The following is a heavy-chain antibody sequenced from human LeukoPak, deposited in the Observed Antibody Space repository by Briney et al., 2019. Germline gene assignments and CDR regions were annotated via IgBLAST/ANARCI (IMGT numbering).Heavy chain of an antibody. CDR1: GFTFSNFA. Sequence: VQPGGSLRLSCAASGFTFSNFALHWVRQAPGKGLEWVSFIRYDGSNENYADSVKGRFTISRDNSKNTLYLQMNSLRTEDTAVYYCAKGGLRGTYYFDYWGQGNPGHRLL. V-gene: IGHV3-30*02. CDR2: IRYDGSNE. D-gene: IGHD3-16*01. J-gene: IGHJ4*02. CDR3: AKGGLRGTYYFDY.